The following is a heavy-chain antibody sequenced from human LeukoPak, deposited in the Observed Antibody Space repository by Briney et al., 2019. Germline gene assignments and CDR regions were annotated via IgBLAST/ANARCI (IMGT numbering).Heavy chain of an antibody. CDR2: IFPSGGEI. CDR3: ARGLRYFDWLLSY. CDR1: GFTFSTFA. J-gene: IGHJ4*02. V-gene: IGHV3-21*01. D-gene: IGHD3-9*01. Sequence: PGGSLRLSCAASGFTFSTFAMIWVRQPPGKGLEWVSSIFPSGGEIHYADSVRGRFTISRDNAKNSLYLQMNSLRAEDTAVYYCARGLRYFDWLLSYWGQGTLVTVSS.